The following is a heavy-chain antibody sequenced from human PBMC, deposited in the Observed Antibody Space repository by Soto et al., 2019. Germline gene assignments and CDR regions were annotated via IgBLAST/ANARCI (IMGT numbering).Heavy chain of an antibody. CDR3: VKPSSGWFRLYYGMDV. D-gene: IGHD6-19*01. CDR1: GFTFSSYA. J-gene: IGHJ6*02. V-gene: IGHV3-23*01. Sequence: GGSLRLSCAASGFTFSSYAMSWVRQAPGKGLEWVSAISGSGGSTYYADSVKGRFTISRDNSKNTLYLQMNSLRAEDTAVYYCVKPSSGWFRLYYGMDVWGQGTTVTVSS. CDR2: ISGSGGST.